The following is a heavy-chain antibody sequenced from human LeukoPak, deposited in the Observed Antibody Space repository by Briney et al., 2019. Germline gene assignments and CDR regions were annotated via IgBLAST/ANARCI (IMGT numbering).Heavy chain of an antibody. Sequence: ASVKVSCKASGYTFTGYFMNWVRQAPGQGPEWMGRINPKTRGTNYAQKFQGRVTMTRDTSITTGYMELSRLRSDDTAVCYCARVGDGLNDAFDMWGQGTLVTVSS. D-gene: IGHD5-24*01. CDR1: GYTFTGYF. J-gene: IGHJ3*02. CDR3: ARVGDGLNDAFDM. CDR2: INPKTRGT. V-gene: IGHV1-2*06.